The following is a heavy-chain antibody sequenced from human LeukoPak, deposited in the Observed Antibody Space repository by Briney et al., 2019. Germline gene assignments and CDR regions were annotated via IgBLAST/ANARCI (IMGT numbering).Heavy chain of an antibody. CDR2: ISESGSST. J-gene: IGHJ6*03. V-gene: IGHV3-23*01. CDR1: GFTFNSYV. Sequence: GGSLRLSCAASGFTFNSYVMTWVRQAPGKGPEWISAISESGSSTYYADSVQGRFTISRDNSENTLYLEMSSLRAEDTAIYYGAKGGESYYTYYYMDVWGKGTTVSVSS. CDR3: AKGGESYYTYYYMDV. D-gene: IGHD3-16*01.